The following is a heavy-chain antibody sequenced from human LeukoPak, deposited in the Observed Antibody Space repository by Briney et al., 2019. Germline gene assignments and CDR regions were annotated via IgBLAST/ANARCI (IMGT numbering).Heavy chain of an antibody. CDR1: GYTFTNYV. CDR3: ARELGSGSYPFDY. J-gene: IGHJ4*02. V-gene: IGHV1-18*01. CDR2: ISAYNDNT. Sequence: ASVKVSFKASGYTFTNYVINWVRQAPGQGLEWMGWISAYNDNTNYVQKFQGRVTMTTDTSTSTAYMELRRLRSDDTAVYYCARELGSGSYPFDYWGQGTLVTVSS. D-gene: IGHD3-10*01.